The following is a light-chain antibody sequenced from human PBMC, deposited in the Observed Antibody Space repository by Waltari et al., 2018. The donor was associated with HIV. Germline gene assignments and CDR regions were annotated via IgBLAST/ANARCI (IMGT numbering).Light chain of an antibody. V-gene: IGLV3-1*01. J-gene: IGLJ2*01. CDR3: QAWDSSTALV. CDR1: KLGDKY. CDR2: QDS. Sequence: SYELTQPPSVSVSPGQTASITCSGDKLGDKYACWYQQKPGQSPVLVIYQDSKRPSGIRERFSGSNSGNTATLTISGTQAMDEADYYCQAWDSSTALVFGGGTKLTVL.